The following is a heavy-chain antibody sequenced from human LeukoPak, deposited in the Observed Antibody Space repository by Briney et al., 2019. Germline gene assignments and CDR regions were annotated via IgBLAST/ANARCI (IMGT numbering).Heavy chain of an antibody. CDR3: ARANSGYDGPWFDP. J-gene: IGHJ5*02. D-gene: IGHD5-12*01. V-gene: IGHV4-30-4*08. CDR2: IYYSGST. Sequence: PSETLSLTCTVSGGSISSGDYYWSWIRQPPGKGLEWIGYIYYSGSTYYNPSLKSRVTISVDTSKNQFSLKLSSVTAADTAVYYCARANSGYDGPWFDPWGQGTLVTVSS. CDR1: GGSISSGDYY.